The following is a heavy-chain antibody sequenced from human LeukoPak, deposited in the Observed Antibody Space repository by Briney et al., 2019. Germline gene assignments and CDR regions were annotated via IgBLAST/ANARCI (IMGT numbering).Heavy chain of an antibody. J-gene: IGHJ4*02. CDR1: GFTFSSYW. CDR2: IKQEGCEK. V-gene: IGHV3-7*01. D-gene: IGHD1-26*01. Sequence: GGSLRLSCAASGFTFSSYWMSWVRQAPGKGLEWVANIKQEGCEKYYVDSVKGRFTISRDNAKNSLYLQMNSLRTEDTAVYYCASSKWELLEYFDYWGQGTLVTVAS. CDR3: ASSKWELLEYFDY.